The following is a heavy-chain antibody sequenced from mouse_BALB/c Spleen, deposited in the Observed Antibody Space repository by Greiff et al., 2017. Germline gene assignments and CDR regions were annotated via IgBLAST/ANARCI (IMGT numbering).Heavy chain of an antibody. CDR1: GFTFSSYG. D-gene: IGHD2-3*01. CDR2: ISSGGSYT. CDR3: ARLYEEEDFFAY. V-gene: IGHV5-6*01. Sequence: EVQRVESGGDLVKPGGSLKLSCAASGFTFSSYGMSWVRQTPDEGLEWIGNISSGGSYTYYPDSVKGRFTISRDNAKNTLYLQMSSLKSEDTAMYYCARLYEEEDFFAYWGQGTRVTVSA. J-gene: IGHJ3*01.